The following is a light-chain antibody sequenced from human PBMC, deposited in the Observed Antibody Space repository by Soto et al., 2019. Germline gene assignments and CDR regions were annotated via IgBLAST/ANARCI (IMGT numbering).Light chain of an antibody. CDR3: EQPRSWART. Sequence: EIRMTQTPPTLAVSRKKRDTLSRRASQSVSSNLAWYQQKPGQAPRLLIYGASTRATGIPARFSCSGSGTEFTLAIRSRHSDGFAVSICEQPRSWARTFAGGTKVDIK. V-gene: IGKV3-15*01. CDR2: GAS. CDR1: QSVSSN. J-gene: IGKJ4*02.